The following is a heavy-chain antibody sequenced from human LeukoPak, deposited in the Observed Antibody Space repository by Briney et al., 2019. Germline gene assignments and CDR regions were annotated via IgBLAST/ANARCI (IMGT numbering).Heavy chain of an antibody. CDR2: INHSGST. D-gene: IGHD6-6*01. J-gene: IGHJ6*03. CDR3: ARGLEYSSSSRYYYYMDV. CDR1: GGSFSGYY. V-gene: IGHV4-34*01. Sequence: SETLSLTCAVYGGSFSGYYWSWIRQPPGKGLEWIGEINHSGSTNYNPSLKSRDTISVDTSKNQFSLKLSSVTAADTAVYYCARGLEYSSSSRYYYYMDVWGKGTTVTVSS.